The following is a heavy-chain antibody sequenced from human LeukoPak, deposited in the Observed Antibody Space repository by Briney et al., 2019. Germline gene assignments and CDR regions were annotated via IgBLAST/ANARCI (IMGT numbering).Heavy chain of an antibody. Sequence: PSETLSLTCTVSGGSISSYYWSWIRQPAGKGLGWIGRIYTSGSTNYNPSLKSRVTMSVATSKNQFSLKLSPVTAADTAVNYCARDRSTVVTHWFDPWGQGTLVTVSS. CDR3: ARDRSTVVTHWFDP. V-gene: IGHV4-4*07. CDR2: IYTSGST. J-gene: IGHJ5*02. CDR1: GGSISSYY. D-gene: IGHD4-23*01.